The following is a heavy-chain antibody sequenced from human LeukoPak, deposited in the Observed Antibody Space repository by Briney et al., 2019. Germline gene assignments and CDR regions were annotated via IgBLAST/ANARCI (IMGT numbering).Heavy chain of an antibody. CDR1: GFTFSSYG. J-gene: IGHJ6*02. Sequence: GGSLRLSCAASGFTFSSYGMHWVRQAPGKGLEWVAVIWYDGSNKYYADSVKGRFTISRDNSKNTLYLQMNSLRAEDTAVYYCARVSFSIAGWYYGMDVWGQGTTATVSS. V-gene: IGHV3-33*01. CDR2: IWYDGSNK. CDR3: ARVSFSIAGWYYGMDV. D-gene: IGHD6-6*01.